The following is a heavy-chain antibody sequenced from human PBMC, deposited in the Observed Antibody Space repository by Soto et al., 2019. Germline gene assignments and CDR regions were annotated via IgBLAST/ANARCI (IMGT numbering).Heavy chain of an antibody. D-gene: IGHD1-26*01. CDR3: AHAYGGRSLY. CDR2: IYWDDSK. J-gene: IGHJ4*02. Sequence: QITLKESGPTLVKPTQTLTLTCTFSGFSLPTDRVGVCWIRQPPGKALEWLAVIYWDDSKTYRPSLKSRLTITKDTSKNQVALTMTDMDPVNTATYYCAHAYGGRSLYWGQATLVTVSS. CDR1: GFSLPTDRVG. V-gene: IGHV2-5*02.